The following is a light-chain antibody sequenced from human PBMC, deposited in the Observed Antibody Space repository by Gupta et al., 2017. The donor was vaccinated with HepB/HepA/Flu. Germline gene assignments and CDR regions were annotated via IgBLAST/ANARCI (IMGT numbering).Light chain of an antibody. CDR1: QSLLHSNGYNS. V-gene: IGKV2-28*01. CDR3: MQSLQIPPWT. CDR2: LGS. Sequence: DIGMTQSPLSLALTPGEPASISCRSSQSLLHSNGYNSLDWYLQKPGQSPQLLIYLGSNRASGVPDRFSGGGSGTDFTLKISRVEADDVGVYYCMQSLQIPPWTFGQGTKVEI. J-gene: IGKJ1*01.